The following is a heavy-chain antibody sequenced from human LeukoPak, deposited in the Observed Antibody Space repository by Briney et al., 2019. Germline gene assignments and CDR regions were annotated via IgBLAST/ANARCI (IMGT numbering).Heavy chain of an antibody. CDR3: ARADYDFWSGYSGMVY. CDR2: ISYDGSNK. V-gene: IGHV3-30-3*01. J-gene: IGHJ4*02. Sequence: GGSLRLSCAASGFTFSSYAMHWVRQAPGKGLEWVAVISYDGSNKYYADSVKGRFTISRDNSKNTLYLQMNSLRAEDTAVYYCARADYDFWSGYSGMVYWGQGTLVTVSS. CDR1: GFTFSSYA. D-gene: IGHD3-3*01.